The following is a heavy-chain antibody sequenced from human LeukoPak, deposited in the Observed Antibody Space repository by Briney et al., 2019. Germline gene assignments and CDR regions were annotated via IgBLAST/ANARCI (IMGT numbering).Heavy chain of an antibody. CDR3: ARVAPLHYYYYYMDV. CDR2: INWNGGNT. Sequence: GGSLRLSCAASGFTFDDYGMSWVRQAPGKGLEWVSGINWNGGNTGYADSVRGRFTISRDNAKNSLYLQMNSLRAEDTAVYYCARVAPLHYYYYYMDVWGKGTTVTVSS. V-gene: IGHV3-20*04. CDR1: GFTFDDYG. J-gene: IGHJ6*03.